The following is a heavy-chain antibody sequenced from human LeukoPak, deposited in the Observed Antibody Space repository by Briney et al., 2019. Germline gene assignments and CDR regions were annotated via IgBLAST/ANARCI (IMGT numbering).Heavy chain of an antibody. CDR3: TRTNDYYDSSGYYRFLDY. D-gene: IGHD3-22*01. CDR1: GFTFGDYA. Sequence: GGSLRLSCTASGFTFGDYAMSWVRQAPGKGLEWVGFIRSKAYGGTTEYAASVKGKFTISRDDSNTIAYLQMNSLKTEDTAVYYCTRTNDYYDSSGYYRFLDYWGQGTLVTVSS. CDR2: IRSKAYGGTT. J-gene: IGHJ4*02. V-gene: IGHV3-49*04.